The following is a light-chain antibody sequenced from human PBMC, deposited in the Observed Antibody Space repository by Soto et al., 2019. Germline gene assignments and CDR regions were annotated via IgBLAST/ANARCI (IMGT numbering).Light chain of an antibody. Sequence: SYELTQPPSVSVAPGQTATITCGGNNIGIKSVQWYQQKPGQAPVLVVHDDGDRPSGIPERVSGSNSGNTATLTISRVEAGDEADYYRQVWDSSSDHPVFGGGTKLTVL. J-gene: IGLJ3*02. V-gene: IGLV3-21*02. CDR3: QVWDSSSDHPV. CDR1: NIGIKS. CDR2: DDG.